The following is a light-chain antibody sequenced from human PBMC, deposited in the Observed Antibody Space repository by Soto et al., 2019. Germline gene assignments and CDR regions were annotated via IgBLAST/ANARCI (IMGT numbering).Light chain of an antibody. J-gene: IGLJ2*01. CDR3: NSYTLSRTVI. CDR2: EVT. V-gene: IGLV2-14*01. CDR1: SSDVGAHDF. Sequence: QSVLTQPASVSGSPGQSITISCSGTSSDVGAHDFVSWYQHHPDKAPKVIIFEVTKRPSGVSNPLSGSKNGNPAFLTISGLQAEDEADYYCNSYTLSRTVIFGGGTKLTVL.